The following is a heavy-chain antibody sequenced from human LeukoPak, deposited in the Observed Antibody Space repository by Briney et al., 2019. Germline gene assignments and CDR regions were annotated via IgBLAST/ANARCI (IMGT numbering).Heavy chain of an antibody. J-gene: IGHJ4*02. V-gene: IGHV3-48*02. CDR2: ISSSGSTI. CDR3: ARLEYSSASAYFDY. D-gene: IGHD6-6*01. Sequence: QTGGSLRLSCAASGFTFSSYSMNWVRQAPGKGLEWVSFISSSGSTIYYADSVKGRFTISRDNAKNSLYLQMNSLRDEDTAVYYCARLEYSSASAYFDYWGQGTLVTVSS. CDR1: GFTFSSYS.